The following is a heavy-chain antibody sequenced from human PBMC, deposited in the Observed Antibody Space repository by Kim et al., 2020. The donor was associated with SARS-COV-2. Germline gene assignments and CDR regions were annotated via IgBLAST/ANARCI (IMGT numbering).Heavy chain of an antibody. CDR3: ARGSGYRNPFDY. V-gene: IGHV3-30*01. J-gene: IGHJ4*02. D-gene: IGHD3-3*01. Sequence: YYAGSVRGRFTISGDNSKNTLYLQMNSLRAGDTAVYYCARGSGYRNPFDYWGQGTLVTVSS.